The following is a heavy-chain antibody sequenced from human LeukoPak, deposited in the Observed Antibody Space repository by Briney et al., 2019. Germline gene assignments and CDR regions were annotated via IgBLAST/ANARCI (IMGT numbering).Heavy chain of an antibody. Sequence: SETLSLTCAVSGGSISSSNWWSWVRQPPGKGLEWIGETYHSGSTNYNPSRKSRVTISVDQSKNQFSLKLSSVTAADTAVYYCARAAYYYGSGRNFDYWGQGTLVTVSS. CDR2: TYHSGST. J-gene: IGHJ4*02. D-gene: IGHD3-10*01. CDR1: GGSISSSNW. CDR3: ARAAYYYGSGRNFDY. V-gene: IGHV4-4*02.